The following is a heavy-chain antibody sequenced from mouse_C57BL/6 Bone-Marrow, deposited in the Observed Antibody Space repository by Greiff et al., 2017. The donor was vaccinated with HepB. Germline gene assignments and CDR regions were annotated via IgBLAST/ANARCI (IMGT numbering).Heavy chain of an antibody. CDR1: GYSFTDYN. CDR2: INPNYGTT. V-gene: IGHV1-39*01. Sequence: VHVKQSGPELVKPGASVKISCKASGYSFTDYNMNWVKQSNGKSLEWIGVINPNYGTTSHNQKFKGKATLTVDQSSSTAYMQLNSLTSEDSAVYYCAREYYGSSYPWYFDVWGTGTTVTVSS. CDR3: AREYYGSSYPWYFDV. J-gene: IGHJ1*03. D-gene: IGHD1-1*01.